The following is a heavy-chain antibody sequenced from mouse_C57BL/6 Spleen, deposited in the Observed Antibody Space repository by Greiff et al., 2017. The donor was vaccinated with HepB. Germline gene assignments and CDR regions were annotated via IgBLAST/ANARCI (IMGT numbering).Heavy chain of an antibody. CDR2: INYDGSST. CDR3: AREGLTGYGSLDY. D-gene: IGHD1-1*01. Sequence: EVKLMESEGGLVQPGSSMKLSCTASGFTFSDYYMAWVRQVPEKGLEWVANINYDGSSTYYLDSLKSRFIISRDNAKNILYLQMSSLKSEDTATYYCAREGLTGYGSLDYWGQGTTLTVSS. CDR1: GFTFSDYY. J-gene: IGHJ2*01. V-gene: IGHV5-16*01.